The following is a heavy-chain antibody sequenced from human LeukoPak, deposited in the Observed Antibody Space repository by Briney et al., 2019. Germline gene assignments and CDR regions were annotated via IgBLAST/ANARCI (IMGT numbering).Heavy chain of an antibody. V-gene: IGHV1-69*13. D-gene: IGHD4-23*01. J-gene: IGHJ4*02. CDR2: IIPIFGTA. CDR3: ARDLYGGNIADY. Sequence: GASVKVSCKASGGTFSSYAISWVRQAPGQGLEWMGGIIPIFGTANYAQKFQGRVTITADESTSTAYMELSSLRSEDTAVYYCARDLYGGNIADYWGQGTLVTVSS. CDR1: GGTFSSYA.